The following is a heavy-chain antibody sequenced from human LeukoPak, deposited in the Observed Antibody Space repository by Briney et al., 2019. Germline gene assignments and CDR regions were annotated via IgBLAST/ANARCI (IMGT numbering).Heavy chain of an antibody. CDR1: GFTFSSFA. CDR3: ARDHNYYYDSSGPNWFDP. Sequence: GGSLRLSCAASGFTFSSFAMSWVRQAPGKGLDWVSAISGSGGSTDYGDSVKGRFTISRDNSKNTLYLQMNSLRAEDTAVYYCARDHNYYYDSSGPNWFDPWGQGTLVTVSS. D-gene: IGHD3-22*01. CDR2: ISGSGGST. V-gene: IGHV3-23*01. J-gene: IGHJ5*02.